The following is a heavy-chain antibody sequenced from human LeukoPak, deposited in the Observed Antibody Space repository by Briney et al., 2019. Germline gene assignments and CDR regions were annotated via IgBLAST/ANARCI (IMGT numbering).Heavy chain of an antibody. D-gene: IGHD3-22*01. J-gene: IGHJ5*02. CDR1: GGTFSSYA. CDR3: ATITMMGKNWFDP. Sequence: SVKVSCKASGGTFSSYAISWVRQAPGQGLEWMGGIIPIFGTANYAQKFQGRVTITADESTSTAYMELSSLRSEDTAVYYCATITMMGKNWFDPWGQGALVTVSS. V-gene: IGHV1-69*13. CDR2: IIPIFGTA.